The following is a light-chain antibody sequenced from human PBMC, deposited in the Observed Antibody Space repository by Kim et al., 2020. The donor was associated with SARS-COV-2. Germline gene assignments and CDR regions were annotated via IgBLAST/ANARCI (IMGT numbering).Light chain of an antibody. J-gene: IGKJ1*01. CDR3: QKYDSVPWT. CDR1: QDIRNH. V-gene: IGKV1-27*01. CDR2: AAS. Sequence: EAVGDRVTITCRASQDIRNHLAWYQQRPGKVPKLLIYAASALHSGVPSRFGGSGSGTDFTLTITSLQPEDVATYYCQKYDSVPWTFGPGTKVDIK.